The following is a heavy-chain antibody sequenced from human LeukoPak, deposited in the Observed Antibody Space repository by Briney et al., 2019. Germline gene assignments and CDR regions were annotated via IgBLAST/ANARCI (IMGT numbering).Heavy chain of an antibody. J-gene: IGHJ4*02. CDR1: GFTFSSYG. D-gene: IGHD6-19*01. V-gene: IGHV3-33*06. CDR3: AKEEYSSGWLDY. CDR2: IWYDGSNK. Sequence: PGGSRRLSCAASGFTFSSYGMHWVRQAPGKGLEWVAVIWYDGSNKYYADSVKGRFTISRDNSKNTLYLQMNSLRAEDTAVYYCAKEEYSSGWLDYWGQGTLVTVSS.